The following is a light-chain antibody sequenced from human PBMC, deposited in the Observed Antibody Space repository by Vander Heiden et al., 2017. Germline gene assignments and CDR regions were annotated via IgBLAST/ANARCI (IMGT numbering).Light chain of an antibody. V-gene: IGLV1-40*01. Sequence: QSVLTPPPSVSAAPGQRVTIPCPGRSSNIGAGYDVHWYQQLPGTAPKLLIYGNSNRPSGVPDRFSGSKSGTSASLAITGLQAEDEADYYCQSYDSSLSGYWVFGGGTKLTVL. CDR2: GNS. J-gene: IGLJ3*02. CDR1: SSNIGAGYD. CDR3: QSYDSSLSGYWV.